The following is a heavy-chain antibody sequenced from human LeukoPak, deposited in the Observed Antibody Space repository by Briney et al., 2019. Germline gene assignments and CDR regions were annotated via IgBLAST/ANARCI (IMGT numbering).Heavy chain of an antibody. Sequence: PGGSLRLSCAASGFTFSSYWMIWLRQAPGRGLEWVANIKQGGSEKYYVDSVKGRFTISRDNAKNSLYLRMNSLRAEDTAVYYCARPYCSSTSCYVSVGWNYYYGMDVWGKGTTVTVSS. CDR2: IKQGGSEK. D-gene: IGHD2-2*01. J-gene: IGHJ6*04. V-gene: IGHV3-7*03. CDR1: GFTFSSYW. CDR3: ARPYCSSTSCYVSVGWNYYYGMDV.